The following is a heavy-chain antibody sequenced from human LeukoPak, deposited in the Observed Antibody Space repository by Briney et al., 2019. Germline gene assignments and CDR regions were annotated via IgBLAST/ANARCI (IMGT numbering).Heavy chain of an antibody. CDR3: ARDQPGYYYDSSGYFDY. CDR1: GFTFSSYA. V-gene: IGHV3-7*01. D-gene: IGHD3-22*01. J-gene: IGHJ4*02. Sequence: PGGSLRLSCAASGFTFSSYAMSWVRQAPGKGLEWVANIKQDGSEKYYVDSVKGRFTISRDNAKNSLYLQMNSLRAEDTAVYYCARDQPGYYYDSSGYFDYWGQGTLVTVSS. CDR2: IKQDGSEK.